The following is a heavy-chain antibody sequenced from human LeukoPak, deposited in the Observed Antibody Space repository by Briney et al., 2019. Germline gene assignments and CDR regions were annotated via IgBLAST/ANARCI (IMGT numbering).Heavy chain of an antibody. D-gene: IGHD4-17*01. V-gene: IGHV3-7*01. Sequence: GGSLRLSCAASGFTFSCYRMQSVRQAPGKGLEWVANIKQDGSEKYYVDSVKGRFTISRDNAKNSLYLQMNSLRAEDTAVYYCARMTTVTIVFDYWGQGTLVTVSS. J-gene: IGHJ4*02. CDR1: GFTFSCYR. CDR3: ARMTTVTIVFDY. CDR2: IKQDGSEK.